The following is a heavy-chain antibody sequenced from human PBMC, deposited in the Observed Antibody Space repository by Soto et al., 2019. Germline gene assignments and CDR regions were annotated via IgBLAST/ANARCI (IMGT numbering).Heavy chain of an antibody. V-gene: IGHV1-8*01. CDR1: GYTFTSYD. CDR3: ARCLKSVLRFLVSRYGMDV. J-gene: IGHJ6*02. CDR2: MNPNSGNT. Sequence: ASVKVSCKASGYTFTSYDINWVRQATGQGYERMGCMNPNSGNTGYAQKFQGRVTMTRDTSITTAYMELSSLRSEDTAVYYCARCLKSVLRFLVSRYGMDVWGQGTTVTVSS. D-gene: IGHD3-3*01.